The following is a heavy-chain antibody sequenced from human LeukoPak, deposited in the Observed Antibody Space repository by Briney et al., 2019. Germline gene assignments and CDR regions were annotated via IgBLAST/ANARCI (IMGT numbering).Heavy chain of an antibody. D-gene: IGHD2-2*01. V-gene: IGHV3-30*02. J-gene: IGHJ4*02. CDR2: IRYDGSNK. CDR3: AKDRGTCSSTSCYVY. Sequence: GGSLRLSCAASGFTFSDSAMHWVRQAPGKGLEWVAFIRYDGSNKYYADSVKGRFTISRDNSKNTLYLQMNSLRAEDTAVYYCAKDRGTCSSTSCYVYWGQGTLVTVSS. CDR1: GFTFSDSA.